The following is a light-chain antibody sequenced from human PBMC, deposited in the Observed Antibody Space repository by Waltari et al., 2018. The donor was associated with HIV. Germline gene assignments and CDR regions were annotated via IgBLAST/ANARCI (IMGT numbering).Light chain of an antibody. CDR1: SGSVSASYY. V-gene: IGLV8-61*01. J-gene: IGLJ2*01. CDR3: VLYMGSGISV. Sequence: QTVVTQEPSFSVSPGGTVTLTCGLSSGSVSASYYPIWYQQTPGQAPRTLIYSTNIRSSGVPDRFSGSILGNKAALTITGAQADDESDYYCVLYMGSGISVFGGGTKLTVL. CDR2: STN.